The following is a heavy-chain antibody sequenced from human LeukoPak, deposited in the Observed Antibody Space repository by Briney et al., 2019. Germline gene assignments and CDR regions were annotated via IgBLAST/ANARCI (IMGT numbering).Heavy chain of an antibody. J-gene: IGHJ4*02. CDR3: AKGQELDDGVFDS. CDR1: GFTFSSLA. CDR2: IRSNGDTT. V-gene: IGHV3-23*01. D-gene: IGHD1-1*01. Sequence: GGSLRLSCTASGFTFSSLAMTWVRQAPGKGLELVSTIRSNGDTTYNADSVKGRFTISRDNSKNTLYLELNSLRVEDTATFYCAKGQELDDGVFDSWGQGTMVTVSS.